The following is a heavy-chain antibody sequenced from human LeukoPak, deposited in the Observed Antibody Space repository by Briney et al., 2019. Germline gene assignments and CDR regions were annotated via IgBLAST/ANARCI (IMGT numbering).Heavy chain of an antibody. Sequence: VASVKVSCKASGYTFTSYGISWVRQAPGQGLEWMGWISPYNGNTKYTENLQGRVTMTTDTSTSTAYLELRSLRSDDTAVYYCASAELWFGESKGYFDFWGQGTLVTVSS. CDR2: ISPYNGNT. V-gene: IGHV1-18*01. CDR3: ASAELWFGESKGYFDF. J-gene: IGHJ4*02. D-gene: IGHD3-10*01. CDR1: GYTFTSYG.